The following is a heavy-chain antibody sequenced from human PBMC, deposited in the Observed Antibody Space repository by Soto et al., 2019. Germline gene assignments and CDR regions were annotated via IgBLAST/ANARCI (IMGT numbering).Heavy chain of an antibody. J-gene: IGHJ2*01. D-gene: IGHD2-21*01. CDR2: IIPIFGTA. Sequence: SVKVSCKASGGTFSSYAISRVRQAPGQGLEWMGGIIPIFGTANYAQKFQGRATITADESTSTAYMELSSLRSEDTAVYYCARSSRLRPLYWYFDLWGRGTLVTVS. CDR1: GGTFSSYA. CDR3: ARSSRLRPLYWYFDL. V-gene: IGHV1-69*13.